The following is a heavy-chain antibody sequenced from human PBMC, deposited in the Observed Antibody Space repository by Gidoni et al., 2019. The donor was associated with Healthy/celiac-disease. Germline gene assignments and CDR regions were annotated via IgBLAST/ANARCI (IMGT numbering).Heavy chain of an antibody. V-gene: IGHV5-51*01. Sequence: EVQLVQSGAEVKKPGESLKISCKGSGYSFTRYWIGWVRQMPGKGLEWMGIIYPGDSDTRYSPSFQGQVTISADKSISTAYLQWSSLKASDTAMYYCARLGLLDYYYYGMDVWGQGTTVTVSS. CDR1: GYSFTRYW. CDR2: IYPGDSDT. J-gene: IGHJ6*02. CDR3: ARLGLLDYYYYGMDV. D-gene: IGHD2-15*01.